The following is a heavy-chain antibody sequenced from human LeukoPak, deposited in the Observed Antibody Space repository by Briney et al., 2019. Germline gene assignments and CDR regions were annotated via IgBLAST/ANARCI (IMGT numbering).Heavy chain of an antibody. CDR3: ASLNMGDFWRDTPYYYYYMDV. D-gene: IGHD3-3*01. CDR2: IYTSGST. CDR1: GGSISSGSYY. V-gene: IGHV4-61*02. J-gene: IGHJ6*03. Sequence: PSETLSLTCTVSGGSISSGSYYWSWIRQPAGKGLEWIGRIYTSGSTNYNPSLKSRVTISVDTSKNQFSLKLSSVTAADTAVYYCASLNMGDFWRDTPYYYYYMDVWGKGTTVTVSS.